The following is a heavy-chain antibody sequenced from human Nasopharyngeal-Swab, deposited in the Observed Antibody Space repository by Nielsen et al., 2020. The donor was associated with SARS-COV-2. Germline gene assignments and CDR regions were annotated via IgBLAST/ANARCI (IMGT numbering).Heavy chain of an antibody. CDR2: ISGSGGST. J-gene: IGHJ4*02. Sequence: WIRQPPGKGLEWVSAISGSGGSTYYADSVKGRFTISRDNSKNTLYLQMNSLRAEDTAVYYCAKDGVRWLQLPRGFDYWGQGTLVTVSS. V-gene: IGHV3-23*01. CDR3: AKDGVRWLQLPRGFDY. D-gene: IGHD5-24*01.